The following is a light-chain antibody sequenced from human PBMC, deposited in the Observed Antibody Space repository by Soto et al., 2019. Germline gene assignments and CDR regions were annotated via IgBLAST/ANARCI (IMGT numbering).Light chain of an antibody. Sequence: QLVLTQPSSLSASPGASASLTCTLRSGINVGTYRIYWYQQKPGSPPQYLLRYKSDSDKQQGSGVPSRFSGSKDASANAGILLISGLQSEDEADYYCMIWHNSAVVFGGGTMLTVL. CDR1: SGINVGTYR. CDR3: MIWHNSAVV. V-gene: IGLV5-45*02. CDR2: YKSDSDK. J-gene: IGLJ2*01.